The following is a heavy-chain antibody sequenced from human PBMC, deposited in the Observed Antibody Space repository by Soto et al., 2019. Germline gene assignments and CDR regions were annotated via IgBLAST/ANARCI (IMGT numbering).Heavy chain of an antibody. Sequence: QVQLQESGPGLVKPSETLSLTCTVSGGSISSYYWSWIRQPPGKGLEWIGYIYYSGSTNYNPSLKSRVTISVDTSKNQLSLKLSSVTAADTAVYYCARLWGYYFDYWGQGTLVTVSS. CDR3: ARLWGYYFDY. CDR2: IYYSGST. J-gene: IGHJ4*02. CDR1: GGSISSYY. V-gene: IGHV4-59*08. D-gene: IGHD3-16*01.